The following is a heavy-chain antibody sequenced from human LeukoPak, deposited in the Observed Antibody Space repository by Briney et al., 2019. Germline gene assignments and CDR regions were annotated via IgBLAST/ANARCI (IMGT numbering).Heavy chain of an antibody. CDR2: IWQDGSER. V-gene: IGHV3-7*01. J-gene: IGHJ4*02. Sequence: GGSLRLSCAASGISFSTYWMSWVRQAPGKGLEWVANIWQDGSERYYVDSVKGRFTISRDNAKNSLYLQMNSLRAEDTAVYYCATGKQLLDYWGQGTLVTVSS. CDR3: ATGKQLLDY. CDR1: GISFSTYW. D-gene: IGHD2-15*01.